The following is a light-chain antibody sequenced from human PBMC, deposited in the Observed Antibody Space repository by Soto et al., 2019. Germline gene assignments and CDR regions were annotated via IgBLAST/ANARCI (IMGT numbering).Light chain of an antibody. V-gene: IGKV3-20*01. CDR2: AS. J-gene: IGKJ3*01. Sequence: EIVLTQSPGTLSLSPGGRATLSCRASQSVSDMYLAWYQQKPGQAPRLLIYASNRAPGIPDRFSGSGSGTDFTLTISRLETEVLAVYYCQHYGTSALFGPGTKVEIK. CDR1: QSVSDMY. CDR3: QHYGTSAL.